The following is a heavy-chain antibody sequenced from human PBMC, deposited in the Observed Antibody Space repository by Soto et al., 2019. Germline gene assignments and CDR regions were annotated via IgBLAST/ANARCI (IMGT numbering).Heavy chain of an antibody. V-gene: IGHV3-23*01. D-gene: IGHD2-2*01. Sequence: EVQLLESGGGLVQPGGSLRLSCVASGFTFSYYTMSWVRQAPGKGLEWVSGISNSGDTIYYADSVKGRFTISRDNFKNTLYLPMNSLRADRTAVYYWADPVPAPTQYGYYDMDVWGQGTTVTVSS. J-gene: IGHJ6*02. CDR2: ISNSGDTI. CDR3: ADPVPAPTQYGYYDMDV. CDR1: GFTFSYYT.